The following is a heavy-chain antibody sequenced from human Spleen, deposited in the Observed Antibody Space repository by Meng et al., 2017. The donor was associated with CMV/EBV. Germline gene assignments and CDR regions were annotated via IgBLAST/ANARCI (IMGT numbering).Heavy chain of an antibody. CDR1: GGSVSSVRYY. CDR2: IYYSGST. Sequence: CTVSGGSVSSVRYYWGWIRQPPGKGLEWIGYIYYSGSTTYNPSLKSRVTISVDTSKNQFSLRLSSVTAADTAVYYCARDPSSWYFDYWGQGTLVTVSS. V-gene: IGHV4-61*01. CDR3: ARDPSSWYFDY. J-gene: IGHJ4*02.